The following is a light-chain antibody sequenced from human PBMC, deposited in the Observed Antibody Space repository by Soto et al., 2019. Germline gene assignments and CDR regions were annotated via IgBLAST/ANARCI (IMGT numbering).Light chain of an antibody. CDR2: AAS. CDR1: QDIGTF. Sequence: DFQMTQSPSSLSASVGDRVTITCRASQDIGTFLNWYQQKPGKPPNLLIYAASNLLSGVSSRFSGSGSGTDFTLTISSLQPEDFATYYCQQSYSTPQITFGTGTKVDVK. CDR3: QQSYSTPQIT. J-gene: IGKJ3*01. V-gene: IGKV1-39*01.